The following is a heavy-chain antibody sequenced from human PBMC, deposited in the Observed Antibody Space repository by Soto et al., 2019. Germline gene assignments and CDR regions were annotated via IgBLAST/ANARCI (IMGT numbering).Heavy chain of an antibody. CDR2: TYYNGNA. D-gene: IGHD3-10*01. V-gene: IGHV4-39*01. Sequence: SDTLSLTCNVSGGSIDRSNYYWDWIRQPPGKGLEWIGTTYYNGNAYYNPSLKSRVSMSVDTSKNQFSLKLVSVTAADTAVYYCARHFVAVVIKGWGYWGQGTLVTVS. J-gene: IGHJ4*02. CDR3: ARHFVAVVIKGWGY. CDR1: GGSIDRSNYY.